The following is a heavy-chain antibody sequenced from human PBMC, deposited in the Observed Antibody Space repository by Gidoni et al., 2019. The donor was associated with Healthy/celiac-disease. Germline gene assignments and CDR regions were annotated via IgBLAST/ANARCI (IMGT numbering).Heavy chain of an antibody. J-gene: IGHJ3*02. CDR2: IYYSGST. Sequence: QLQLQESGPGLVKPSETLSLTCTVSGGSISSSSYYWGWLRQPPGKGLEWIGSIYYSGSTYYNPSLTSRVTISVDTSKNQFSLKLSSVTAADTAVYYCARRCLSDAFDIWGQGTMVTVSS. CDR1: GGSISSSSYY. CDR3: ARRCLSDAFDI. V-gene: IGHV4-39*01.